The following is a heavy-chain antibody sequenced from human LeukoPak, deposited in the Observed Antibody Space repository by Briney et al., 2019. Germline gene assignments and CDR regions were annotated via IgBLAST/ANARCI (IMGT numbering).Heavy chain of an antibody. V-gene: IGHV4-61*02. CDR2: IYTSGST. D-gene: IGHD3-9*01. CDR1: GGSISSGSYY. Sequence: SQTLSLTCTVSGGSISSGSYYWSWIRQPAGKGLEWIGRIYTSGSTNYNPSLKSRVTISVDTSKNQFSLKLSSVTAADTAVYYCTRGSAYYDILTGYRPPYGMDVWGQGTTVTVSS. J-gene: IGHJ6*02. CDR3: TRGSAYYDILTGYRPPYGMDV.